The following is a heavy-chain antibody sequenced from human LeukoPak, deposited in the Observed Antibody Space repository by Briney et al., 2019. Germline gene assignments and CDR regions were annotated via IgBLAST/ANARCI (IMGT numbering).Heavy chain of an antibody. V-gene: IGHV3-23*01. CDR1: GFTFRNDA. Sequence: GGSLRLSCVASGFTFRNDAMTWVRQAPGKGLEWVSAISGSGDNTFYADSVKGRFTSSRYNSKSTLYLQMHSLRAEDTAIYYCATGDVSVTAPSYWGQGTLVTVSS. J-gene: IGHJ4*02. CDR3: ATGDVSVTAPSY. D-gene: IGHD2-21*02. CDR2: ISGSGDNT.